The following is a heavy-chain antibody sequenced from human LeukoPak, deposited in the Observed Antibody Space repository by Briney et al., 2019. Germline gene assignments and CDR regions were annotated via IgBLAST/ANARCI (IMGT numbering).Heavy chain of an antibody. J-gene: IGHJ4*02. CDR3: ARPQGPIAAAGTD. Sequence: PGGSLRLSCAASGFTFSSDWMSWVRQAPGKALGWVANIKQDGSEKYYVDSVKGRFTISRDNAKNSLYLQMNRLRAEDTAVYYCARPQGPIAAAGTDWGQGTLVTVSS. V-gene: IGHV3-7*01. CDR1: GFTFSSDW. CDR2: IKQDGSEK. D-gene: IGHD6-13*01.